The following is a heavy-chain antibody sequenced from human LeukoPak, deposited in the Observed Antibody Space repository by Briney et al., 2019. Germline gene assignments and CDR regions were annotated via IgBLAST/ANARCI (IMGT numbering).Heavy chain of an antibody. CDR3: AKVGRGWSPHWFDP. Sequence: PGGSLRLSCAASGFTFSDYYMSWIRQAPGKGLEWVSYISSSGSTIYYADSVKGRFTISRDNAKNSLYLQMNSLRAEDTAVYYCAKVGRGWSPHWFDPWGQGTLVTVSS. CDR2: ISSSGSTI. D-gene: IGHD2-15*01. CDR1: GFTFSDYY. J-gene: IGHJ5*02. V-gene: IGHV3-11*01.